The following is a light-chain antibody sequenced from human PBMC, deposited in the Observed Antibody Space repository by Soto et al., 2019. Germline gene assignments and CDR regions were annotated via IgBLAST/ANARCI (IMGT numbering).Light chain of an antibody. CDR2: DAS. CDR1: QSINRH. J-gene: IGKJ5*01. V-gene: IGKV3-11*01. Sequence: EIVLTQSPATLSLSPGERATLSCRASQSINRHLAWYRQKPGQAPRLLIYDASNRATGIPARFSGSGSGTDFTLTISSLEPEDFGVYYCQQRSNWPITFGQGTRLGIK. CDR3: QQRSNWPIT.